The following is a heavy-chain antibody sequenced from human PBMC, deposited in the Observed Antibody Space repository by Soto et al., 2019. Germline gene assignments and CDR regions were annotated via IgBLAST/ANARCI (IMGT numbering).Heavy chain of an antibody. D-gene: IGHD3-16*01. J-gene: IGHJ4*02. CDR2: IYYSGTT. CDR3: ASRYGGHFDY. CDR1: GGSISSYY. V-gene: IGHV4-59*01. Sequence: QVQLQESGPGLVKPSETLSLTCTVSGGSISSYYWSWIRQPPGKGLEWIGYIYYSGTTNYNPSLXSXAXIXRATSNSQFSLKLSSVTAADTAVYYCASRYGGHFDYWGQGTLVTVSS.